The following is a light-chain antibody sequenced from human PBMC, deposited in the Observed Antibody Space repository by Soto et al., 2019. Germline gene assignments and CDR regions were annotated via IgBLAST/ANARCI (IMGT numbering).Light chain of an antibody. V-gene: IGKV2-30*01. CDR3: MQGTCWPPRT. CDR1: QSLLYSDGNTY. Sequence: DVVMTQSPLSLPVTLGQPASISCRSSQSLLYSDGNTYLSWFQQRPCQSPRRLIYKVSIRDSGVPDRFSGSGSRTDFTLKITRVEAEDVGVYYCMQGTCWPPRTFGHGTKVEIK. CDR2: KVS. J-gene: IGKJ1*01.